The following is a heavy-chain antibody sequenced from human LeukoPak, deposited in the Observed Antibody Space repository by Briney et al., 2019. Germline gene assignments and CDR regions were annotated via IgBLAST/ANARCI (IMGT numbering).Heavy chain of an antibody. CDR2: MNPNSGNT. V-gene: IGHV1-8*01. J-gene: IGHJ4*02. D-gene: IGHD5-18*01. CDR1: GYTFTSYD. CDR3: ARDTDTPVEDLDY. Sequence: ASVKVSCKAAGYTFTSYDINWVRQADRQGLEWMGWMNPNSGNTGYAQNFQGRVTNTRDTSITTAYMELSSLTSDDTAIYYCARDTDTPVEDLDYWGQGTLVTVSS.